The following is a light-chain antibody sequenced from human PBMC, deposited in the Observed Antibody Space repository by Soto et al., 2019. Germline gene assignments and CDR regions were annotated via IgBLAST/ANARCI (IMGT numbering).Light chain of an antibody. CDR2: GAS. J-gene: IGKJ1*01. CDR3: QHYGSSPWT. CDR1: QSVSRY. V-gene: IGKV3-20*01. Sequence: EIVLTQSPGTLSLSPGERATLSCRAGQSVSRYLAWYQQKPGQAPRLLIYGASSRATGIPDRFSGSGSRTHFTLTITRLEPEDFAVYYCQHYGSSPWTFGQGTKVEIK.